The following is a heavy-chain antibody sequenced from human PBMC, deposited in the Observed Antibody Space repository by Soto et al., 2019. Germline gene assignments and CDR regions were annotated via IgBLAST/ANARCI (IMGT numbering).Heavy chain of an antibody. CDR3: ARDPHLDS. CDR1: GYTFTSST. Sequence: EASVKVSCKASGYTFTSSTIHCVRQAPGQRLEWMGWINAGNGNTKYSQRIQDRITITRDTSASTAYMELSSLRSEDTAVYYCARDPHLDSWGQGTPVTVSS. CDR2: INAGNGNT. J-gene: IGHJ4*02. V-gene: IGHV1-3*01.